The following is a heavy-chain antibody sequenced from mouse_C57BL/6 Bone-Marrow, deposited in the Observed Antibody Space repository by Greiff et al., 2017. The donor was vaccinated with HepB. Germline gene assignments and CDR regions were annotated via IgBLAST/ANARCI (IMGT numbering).Heavy chain of an antibody. V-gene: IGHV6-3*01. CDR3: TVYYDYDEDY. J-gene: IGHJ2*01. Sequence: EVQVVESGGGLVQPGGSMKLSCVASGFTFSNYWMNWVRQSPEKGLEWVAQIRLKSDNYATHYAESVKGRFTISRDDSKSSVYLQMNNLRAEDTGIYYCTVYYDYDEDYWGQGTTLTVSS. CDR1: GFTFSNYW. D-gene: IGHD2-4*01. CDR2: IRLKSDNYAT.